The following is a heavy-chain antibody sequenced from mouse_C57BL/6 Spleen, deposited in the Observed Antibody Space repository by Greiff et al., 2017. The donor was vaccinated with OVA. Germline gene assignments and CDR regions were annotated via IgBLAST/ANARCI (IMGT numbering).Heavy chain of an antibody. D-gene: IGHD1-1*01. V-gene: IGHV5-6*01. CDR3: ARGGTVVATSYFDY. J-gene: IGHJ2*01. Sequence: EVQVVESGGDLVKPGGSLKLSCAASGFTFSSYGMSWVRQTPDKRLEWVATISSGGSYTYYPDSVKGRFTISRDNAKNTLYLQMSSLKSEDTAMYYCARGGTVVATSYFDYWGQGTTLTVSS. CDR1: GFTFSSYG. CDR2: ISSGGSYT.